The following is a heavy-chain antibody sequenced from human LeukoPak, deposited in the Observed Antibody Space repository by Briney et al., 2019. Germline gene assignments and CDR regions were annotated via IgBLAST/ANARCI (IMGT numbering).Heavy chain of an antibody. D-gene: IGHD3-10*01. CDR2: IYHSGST. CDR1: GYSISSGYY. J-gene: IGHJ4*02. V-gene: IGHV4-38-2*02. CDR3: ARGFSGLWFGGLYYFDY. Sequence: SETLSLTCTVSGYSISSGYYWGWIRQPPGKGLEWIGSIYHSGSTYYNPSLKSRVTISVDTSKNQFSLKLSSVTAADTAVYYCARGFSGLWFGGLYYFDYWGQGTLVTVSS.